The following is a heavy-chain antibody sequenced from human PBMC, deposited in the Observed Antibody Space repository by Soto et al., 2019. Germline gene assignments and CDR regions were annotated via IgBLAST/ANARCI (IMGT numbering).Heavy chain of an antibody. Sequence: PSETLSLTCTVSGGSISSGGYYWSWIRQHPGKGLEWIGYIYYSGSTYYNPSLKSRVTISVDTSKNQFSLKLSSVTAADTAVYYCARVAAVATSNWFGPWGQGTLVTVSS. D-gene: IGHD5-12*01. J-gene: IGHJ5*02. CDR2: IYYSGST. V-gene: IGHV4-31*03. CDR3: ARVAAVATSNWFGP. CDR1: GGSISSGGYY.